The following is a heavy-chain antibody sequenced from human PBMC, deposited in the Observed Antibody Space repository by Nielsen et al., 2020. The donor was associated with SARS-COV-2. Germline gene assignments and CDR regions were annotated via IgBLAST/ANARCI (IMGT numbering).Heavy chain of an antibody. CDR1: GGSISSSNW. Sequence: SETLSLTCAVSGGSISSSNWWSWVRQPPGKGLEWIGEIYHSGSTNYNPSLKSRVTISVDKSKNQFSLKLSSVTAADTAVYYCARDVRDILTGYRDYYYYMDVWGKGTTVTVSS. CDR2: IYHSGST. CDR3: ARDVRDILTGYRDYYYYMDV. J-gene: IGHJ6*03. V-gene: IGHV4-4*02. D-gene: IGHD3-9*01.